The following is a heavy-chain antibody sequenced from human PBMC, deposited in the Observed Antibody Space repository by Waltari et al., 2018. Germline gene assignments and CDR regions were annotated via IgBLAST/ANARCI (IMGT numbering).Heavy chain of an antibody. CDR3: ARAAAGTYYYYGMDV. V-gene: IGHV1-69*04. CDR1: GGTSSSSA. Sequence: QVQLGQSGAEVKKPGHSVKVPCKESGGTSSSSAISRGRQAPGQGLEWMVGIIPILGIANYAQKFQGRVTITADKSTSTAYMELSSLRSEDTAVYYCARAAAGTYYYYGMDVWGQGTTVTVSS. D-gene: IGHD6-13*01. CDR2: IIPILGIA. J-gene: IGHJ6*02.